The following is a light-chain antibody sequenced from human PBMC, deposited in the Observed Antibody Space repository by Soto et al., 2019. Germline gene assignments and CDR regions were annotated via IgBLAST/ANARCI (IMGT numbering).Light chain of an antibody. J-gene: IGKJ1*01. V-gene: IGKV3-20*01. CDR1: QSVSSNF. Sequence: EIVLTQSPGTLSLSPGERATLSCRASQSVSSNFLAWSQQKPGQAPRLLIYGASSRATGIPDRFSGSGSGTDFTLTISRLEPEDFAVYYCQQYGSSPWTFGQGTKMEIK. CDR3: QQYGSSPWT. CDR2: GAS.